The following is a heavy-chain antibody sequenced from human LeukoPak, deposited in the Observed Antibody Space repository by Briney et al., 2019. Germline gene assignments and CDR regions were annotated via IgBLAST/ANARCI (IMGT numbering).Heavy chain of an antibody. CDR2: IDYSGST. CDR1: GGSISSSGYC. V-gene: IGHV4-39*01. Sequence: SETLSLTCTVSGGSISSSGYCWGWIRQPPGKGLEWIGSIDYSGSTNYNPSLKSRVTISVDMSKNQFSLKLSSVTAADTAVYYCARQAFSYGRPFDYWGQGTLVTVSS. J-gene: IGHJ4*02. D-gene: IGHD4-17*01. CDR3: ARQAFSYGRPFDY.